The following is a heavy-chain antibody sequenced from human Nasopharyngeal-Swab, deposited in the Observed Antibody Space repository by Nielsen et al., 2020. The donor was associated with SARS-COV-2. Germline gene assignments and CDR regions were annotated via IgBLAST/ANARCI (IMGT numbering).Heavy chain of an antibody. CDR1: GFTFSSYA. D-gene: IGHD2-2*01. V-gene: IGHV3-33*01. CDR3: AADIVVLPAVNLGDYYALDV. Sequence: GESLPISCAASGFTFSSYAMHWVRQAPGKGLEWVALIWYIGDNKYYADSVKGRFTISRDNSKNTLYLQMNSLRAEDTAVYYCAADIVVLPAVNLGDYYALDVWGPGTTVTVSS. CDR2: IWYIGDNK. J-gene: IGHJ6*02.